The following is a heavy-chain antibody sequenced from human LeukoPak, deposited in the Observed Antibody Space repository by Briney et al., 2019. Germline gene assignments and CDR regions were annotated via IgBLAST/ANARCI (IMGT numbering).Heavy chain of an antibody. CDR1: GYSFTNYW. J-gene: IGHJ4*02. CDR2: IHPTDSDT. CDR3: ARRYTYGIDY. V-gene: IGHV5-51*01. D-gene: IGHD5-18*01. Sequence: GESLKISCKGSGYSFTNYWIGWVRQMPGKGLEWMGIIHPTDSDTRYSPSFQGQVTISADKSISTAYLQWRSLKASDTAMYYCARRYTYGIDYWGQGTLVTVSS.